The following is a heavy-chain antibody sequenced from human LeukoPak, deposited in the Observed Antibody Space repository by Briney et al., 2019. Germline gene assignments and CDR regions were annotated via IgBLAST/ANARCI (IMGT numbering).Heavy chain of an antibody. V-gene: IGHV3-7*01. Sequence: GGSLRLSCAASGFTFSGYWMSWVRQAPGKGLEWVANIKQDGSEKYYVDSVKGRFTISRDNAKNSLYLQMNSLRAEDTAVYYCARDPYYYDSSGQDYWGQGTLVTVSS. J-gene: IGHJ4*02. CDR2: IKQDGSEK. CDR1: GFTFSGYW. CDR3: ARDPYYYDSSGQDY. D-gene: IGHD3-22*01.